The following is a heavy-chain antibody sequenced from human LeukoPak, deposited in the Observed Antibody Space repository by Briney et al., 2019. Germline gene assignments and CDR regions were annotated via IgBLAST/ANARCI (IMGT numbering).Heavy chain of an antibody. V-gene: IGHV4-39*02. J-gene: IGHJ6*03. CDR2: IYYSGST. CDR1: GGSISSSSYY. Sequence: SETLSLTCTVSGGSISSSSYYWGWIRQPPGKGLEWIGSIYYSGSTYYNPSLKSRVTISVDTSKNQFSLKLSSVTAADTAVYYCARDRVRSLLWFGGLFLDYMDVWGKGTTVTVSS. D-gene: IGHD3-10*01. CDR3: ARDRVRSLLWFGGLFLDYMDV.